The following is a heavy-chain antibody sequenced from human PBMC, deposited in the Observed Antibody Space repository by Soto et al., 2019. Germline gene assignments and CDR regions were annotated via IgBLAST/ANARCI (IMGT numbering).Heavy chain of an antibody. V-gene: IGHV3-15*01. CDR2: IKSKTDVGTT. CDR1: GSTFSNAW. J-gene: IGHJ6*02. CDR3: TTDSTWCGGGSCRYNYGMDV. Sequence: RGSLRLSCAASGSTFSNAWMSWARQAPGKGLEWVGRIKSKTDVGTTDYAAPVRGRLTISRADSKITLYLQMNSLNTEDTAVIYCTTDSTWCGGGSCRYNYGMDVWGQGTTVTVSS. D-gene: IGHD2-15*01.